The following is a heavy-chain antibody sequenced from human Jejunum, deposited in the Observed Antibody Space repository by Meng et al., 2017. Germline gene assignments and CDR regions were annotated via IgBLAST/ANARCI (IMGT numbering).Heavy chain of an antibody. CDR3: ARGGVSYQLLTRLTF. D-gene: IGHD2-2*01. V-gene: IGHV1-69*01. J-gene: IGHJ4*02. CDR2: IIPYLGTA. Sequence: QVGLGRLGDGGKKPWSSVTVSCKASGGTLPAFAFSWVGQAPGQGLEWMGGIIPYLGTANYAQKFQGRVTIPADESTSTAYMELSSLRSDDTAVYYCARGGVSYQLLTRLTFWGQGTLVTVSS. CDR1: GGTLPAFA.